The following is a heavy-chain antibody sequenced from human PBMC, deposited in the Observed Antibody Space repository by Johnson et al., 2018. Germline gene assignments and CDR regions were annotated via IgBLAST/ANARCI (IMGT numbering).Heavy chain of an antibody. CDR2: ISSTGGTR. J-gene: IGHJ6*03. V-gene: IGHV3-11*04. CDR3: ATSNGGNSVYDYMDV. Sequence: VQLVESGGGLVKPGGPLRLSCAASGFTFSDYYMTWIRQVPGKGLEWVSYISSTGGTRHYADSVKGRFTISRDNAKNSLYLQMNSLRADDTAVYYFATSNGGNSVYDYMDVGGKGTTVTVSS. CDR1: GFTFSDYY. D-gene: IGHD4-23*01.